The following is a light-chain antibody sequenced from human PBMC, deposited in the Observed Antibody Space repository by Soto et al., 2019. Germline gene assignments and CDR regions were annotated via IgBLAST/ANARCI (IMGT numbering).Light chain of an antibody. CDR3: GTWDNSLRAVV. J-gene: IGLJ2*01. V-gene: IGLV1-51*01. Sequence: QSVLTQPPSVSAAPGQKVTISCSGSNSNIGKNYVSWYQQLPKTAPKLLIYDNNKRPSGIPDRFSGSKSGTSATLGITGLQTGDEADYYCGTWDNSLRAVVFGGGTKLTVL. CDR2: DNN. CDR1: NSNIGKNY.